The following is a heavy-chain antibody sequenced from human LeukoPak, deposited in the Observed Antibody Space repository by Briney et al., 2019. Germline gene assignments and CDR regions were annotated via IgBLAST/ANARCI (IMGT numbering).Heavy chain of an antibody. CDR1: GGSFSGYY. V-gene: IGHV4-34*01. CDR2: INHSGST. CDR3: ARGVYGVAFYYYYMDV. J-gene: IGHJ6*03. D-gene: IGHD3-3*01. Sequence: SETLSLTCAVYGGSFSGYYWSWIRQPPGKGLEWIGEINHSGSTNYNPSLKSRVTISVDTSKNQFSLKLSSVTAADTAVYYCARGVYGVAFYYYYMDVWGKGTTVTVSS.